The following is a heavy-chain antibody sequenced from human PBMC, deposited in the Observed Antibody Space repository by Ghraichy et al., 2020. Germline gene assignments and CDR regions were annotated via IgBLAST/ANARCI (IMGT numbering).Heavy chain of an antibody. CDR2: IYSGGST. V-gene: IGHV3-53*01. D-gene: IGHD5-18*01. CDR3: ARDMRLDTAMVSDYYYYGMDV. Sequence: GGSLRLSCAASGFTVSSNYMSWVRQAPGKGLEWVSVIYSGGSTYYADSVKGRFTISRDNSKNTLYLQMNSLRAEDTAVYYCARDMRLDTAMVSDYYYYGMDVWGQGTTVTVSS. CDR1: GFTVSSNY. J-gene: IGHJ6*02.